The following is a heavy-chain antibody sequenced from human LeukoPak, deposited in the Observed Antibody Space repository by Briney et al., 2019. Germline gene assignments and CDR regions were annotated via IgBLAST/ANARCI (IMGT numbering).Heavy chain of an antibody. CDR1: GGSFTIYS. V-gene: IGHV4-34*01. CDR3: ARRVRSADYRLDY. D-gene: IGHD4-11*01. J-gene: IGHJ4*02. Sequence: SETLSLTCAVYGGSFTIYSWTWIRQPPGKSLEWVGEISPSGNTQYNPSLKSRATISLDASKSQFYLKLNSVTAADTAVYYCARRVRSADYRLDYWGQGTLVTVSS. CDR2: ISPSGNT.